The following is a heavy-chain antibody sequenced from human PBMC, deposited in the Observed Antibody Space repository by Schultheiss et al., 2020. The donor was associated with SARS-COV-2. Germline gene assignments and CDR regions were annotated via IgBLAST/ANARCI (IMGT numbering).Heavy chain of an antibody. CDR1: GFTFSDYY. CDR2: IGTTDTYT. D-gene: IGHD6-19*01. V-gene: IGHV3-11*03. CDR3: GRSGSSGWLNPIPS. J-gene: IGHJ5*02. Sequence: GGSLRLSCAASGFTFSDYYMSWIRQAPGKGLEWVSSIGTTDTYTNYVDSVKGRFTISRDNVKSSLYLQMNSLRAEDTAVYYCGRSGSSGWLNPIPSWGQGMLVTVSS.